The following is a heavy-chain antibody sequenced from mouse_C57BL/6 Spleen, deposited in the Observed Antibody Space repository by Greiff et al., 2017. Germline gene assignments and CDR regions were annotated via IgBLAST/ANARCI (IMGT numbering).Heavy chain of an antibody. CDR3: AAYSSNCLAWFAY. CDR1: GYTFTSYW. D-gene: IGHD2-5*01. Sequence: QVQLQQPGAELVKPGASVKMSCKASGYTFTSYWITWVKQRPGQGLEWIGDIYPGSGSTNYNEKFKRKATLPADTSSSTAYMQLSSLTSEDSAVYCCAAYSSNCLAWFAYWGQGTLVTVSA. CDR2: IYPGSGST. J-gene: IGHJ3*01. V-gene: IGHV1-55*01.